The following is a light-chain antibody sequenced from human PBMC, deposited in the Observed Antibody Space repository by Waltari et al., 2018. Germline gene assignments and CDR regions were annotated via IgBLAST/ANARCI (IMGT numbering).Light chain of an antibody. Sequence: QSALTQPPSASGSPGQSVTIPCTGTRSDVGAYDRVSWYQQHPGKAPKLLIYEVRKRPSGVPGRFSGSRSGNTASLTVSGLQAEDEADYYCTSDAEGNNFYVFGTGTKVTVL. V-gene: IGLV2-8*01. CDR2: EVR. CDR3: TSDAEGNNFYV. CDR1: RSDVGAYDR. J-gene: IGLJ1*01.